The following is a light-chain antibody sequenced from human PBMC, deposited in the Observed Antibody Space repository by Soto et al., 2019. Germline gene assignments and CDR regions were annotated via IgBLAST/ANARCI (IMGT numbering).Light chain of an antibody. CDR2: GAS. Sequence: MTQSRTILSISPGERATLXRRSSQSVSSNLAWYQQKPGQPPRLIIYGASTRATGIPARFSGSESGTEFTLTISSLQSEDFAVYYCQQYNNWPPITVGQGTRLEVK. V-gene: IGKV3-15*01. CDR1: QSVSSN. CDR3: QQYNNWPPIT. J-gene: IGKJ5*01.